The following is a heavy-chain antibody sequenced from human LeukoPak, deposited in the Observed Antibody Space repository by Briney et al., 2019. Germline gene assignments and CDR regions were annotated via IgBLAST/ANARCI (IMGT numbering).Heavy chain of an antibody. Sequence: PGGSLRLSRAASGFTFSNAWMNWVRQAPGKGLEWVGRIKSKTDGGTTDYAAPVKGRFTISRDDSKNTLYLQMNSLKTEDTAVYYCARDGPYSSSATHPPWGQGTLVTVSS. V-gene: IGHV3-15*07. CDR3: ARDGPYSSSATHPP. J-gene: IGHJ5*02. D-gene: IGHD6-6*01. CDR1: GFTFSNAW. CDR2: IKSKTDGGTT.